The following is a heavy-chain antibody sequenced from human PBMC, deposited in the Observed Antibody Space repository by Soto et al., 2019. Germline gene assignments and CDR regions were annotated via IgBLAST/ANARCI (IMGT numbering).Heavy chain of an antibody. CDR3: ARGFRAYDSSGYYH. Sequence: GASVNVSCKASGYTFTVYYMHWVRQAPGQGLEWMGWINPNSGGTNYAQKFQGWVTMTRDTSISTAYMELSRLRSDDTAVYYCARGFRAYDSSGYYHWGQGTLVTVSS. CDR2: INPNSGGT. CDR1: GYTFTVYY. J-gene: IGHJ5*02. D-gene: IGHD3-22*01. V-gene: IGHV1-2*04.